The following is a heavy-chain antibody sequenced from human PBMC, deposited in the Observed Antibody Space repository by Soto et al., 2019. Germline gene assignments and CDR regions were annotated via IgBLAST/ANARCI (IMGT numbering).Heavy chain of an antibody. D-gene: IGHD3-10*01. CDR1: GYTFTSYY. V-gene: IGHV1-46*01. J-gene: IGHJ6*02. CDR2: ISPSGGST. Sequence: QVQLVQSGAEVKKPGASVKVSCKSSGYTFTSYYMHWVRQATGQAIEWMGIISPSGGSTSYAQKFKGRVTMTRDTSTSTVYMELSSLRSEDTAVYYCESGGSGSGGLYYYGMDVWGQGTTVTVSS. CDR3: ESGGSGSGGLYYYGMDV.